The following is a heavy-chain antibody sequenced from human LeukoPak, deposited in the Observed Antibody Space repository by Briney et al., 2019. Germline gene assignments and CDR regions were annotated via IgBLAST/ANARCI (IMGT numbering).Heavy chain of an antibody. J-gene: IGHJ6*03. CDR2: IIPIFGTA. CDR1: GGTFSSYA. V-gene: IGHV1-69*13. D-gene: IGHD1-26*01. CDR3: ARAVSYPWSYYYYYMDV. Sequence: SVKVSCKASGGTFSSYAISWVRQAPGQGLEWMGGIIPIFGTANYAQKFQGRVTITADESTSTAYVELSSLRSEDTAVYYCARAVSYPWSYYYYYMDVWGKGTTVTVSS.